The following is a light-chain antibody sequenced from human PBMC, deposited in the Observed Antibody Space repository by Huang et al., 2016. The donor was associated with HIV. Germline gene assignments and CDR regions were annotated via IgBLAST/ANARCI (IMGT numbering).Light chain of an antibody. CDR1: QSVRDK. V-gene: IGKV3-15*01. CDR2: ATA. CDR3: QQYESWPPLT. Sequence: IVMTQSPDTLSVSPGERATLSCRASQSVRDKLAWYQQKPGQAPRLLLHATATRATGVPARFSGSGSGTEFTLTISSLQSEDCGVYYCQQYESWPPLTFGGGTKVEIK. J-gene: IGKJ4*01.